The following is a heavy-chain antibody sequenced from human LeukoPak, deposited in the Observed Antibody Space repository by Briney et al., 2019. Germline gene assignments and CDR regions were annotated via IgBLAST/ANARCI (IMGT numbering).Heavy chain of an antibody. V-gene: IGHV4-4*07. Sequence: KPSETLSLTCTVSGGSISSYYWSWIRQPAGKGLEWIGRIYTSGSTNYNPSLKSRVTMSVDTSKNQFSLKLSSVTAADTAVYYCARHRRYCSSTSCYFLDPWGQGTLVTVSS. D-gene: IGHD2-2*01. J-gene: IGHJ5*02. CDR2: IYTSGST. CDR1: GGSISSYY. CDR3: ARHRRYCSSTSCYFLDP.